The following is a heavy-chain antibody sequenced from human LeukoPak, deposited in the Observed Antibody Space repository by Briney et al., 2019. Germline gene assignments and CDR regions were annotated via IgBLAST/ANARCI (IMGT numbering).Heavy chain of an antibody. CDR2: IYTSGST. V-gene: IGHV4-4*07. CDR1: GGSISSYY. Sequence: SETLSHTCTVSGGSISSYYWSWIRQPAGKGLEWIGRIYTSGSTNYNPSLKSRVTMSVDTSKNQFSLKLSSVTAADTAVYYCARGIVGATTYYYYMDVWGKGTTVTVSS. J-gene: IGHJ6*03. CDR3: ARGIVGATTYYYYMDV. D-gene: IGHD1-26*01.